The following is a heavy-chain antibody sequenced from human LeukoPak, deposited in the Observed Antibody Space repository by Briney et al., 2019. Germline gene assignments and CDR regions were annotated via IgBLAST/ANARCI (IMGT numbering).Heavy chain of an antibody. CDR3: ARDRDGVGV. Sequence: SGTLSLTCAVSGGSRTSDNWWTWVRQPPGKGLEWIGAIYHSGSTDYNPSLKSRVTISVDKSKNQFSLRLNSVTAADTAVYFCARDRDGVGVWDQGTTVTVSS. CDR2: IYHSGST. V-gene: IGHV4-4*02. J-gene: IGHJ6*02. CDR1: GGSRTSDNW.